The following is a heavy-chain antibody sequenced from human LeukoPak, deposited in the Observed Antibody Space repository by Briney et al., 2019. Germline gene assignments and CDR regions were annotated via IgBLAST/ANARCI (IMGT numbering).Heavy chain of an antibody. V-gene: IGHV4-61*02. D-gene: IGHD6-19*01. Sequence: SQTLSLTCTVSGGSISSGSYYWSWIRQPAGKGLEWIGRIYTSGSTNYNPSLKSRVTISVDTSKNQFSLKLSSVTAADTAVYYCARDRSRQWLSWYFDLWGRGTLVTVSS. CDR3: ARDRSRQWLSWYFDL. J-gene: IGHJ2*01. CDR2: IYTSGST. CDR1: GGSISSGSYY.